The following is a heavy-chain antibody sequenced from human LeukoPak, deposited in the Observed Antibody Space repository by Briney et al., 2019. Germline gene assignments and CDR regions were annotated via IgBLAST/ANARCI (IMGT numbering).Heavy chain of an antibody. D-gene: IGHD3-10*01. CDR1: GGSVNSYY. Sequence: PSETPSLTCTVSGGSVNSYYLSWIRQPAGKTLEWIGRIYDGGSTNYNPSLKSRVTMSVDTSKNQISLKLKSVTAADTAVYYCARDSGTSGEVKFDPWGQGALVTVSS. CDR2: IYDGGST. CDR3: ARDSGTSGEVKFDP. V-gene: IGHV4-4*07. J-gene: IGHJ5*02.